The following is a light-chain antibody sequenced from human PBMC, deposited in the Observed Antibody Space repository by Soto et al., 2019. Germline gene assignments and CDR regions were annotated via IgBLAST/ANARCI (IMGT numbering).Light chain of an antibody. CDR2: AAS. V-gene: IGKV1-12*01. CDR3: QQYGSSTWT. Sequence: DIQVTQSPSYVSASVGDTVTITCRASQFINSWLAWYPQTRGNAPRIXIYAASNLESGVPSRFSGSGVGTDCTRTISSLQPEDVAVDYCQQYGSSTWTFGQGTKVDIK. J-gene: IGKJ1*01. CDR1: QFINSW.